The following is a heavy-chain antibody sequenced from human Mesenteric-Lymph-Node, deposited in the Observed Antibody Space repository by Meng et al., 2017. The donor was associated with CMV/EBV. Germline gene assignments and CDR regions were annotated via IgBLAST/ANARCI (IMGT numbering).Heavy chain of an antibody. CDR1: GYTLTHYY. J-gene: IGHJ4*02. CDR3: ARLRGGYSTSTFDY. CDR2: INPSGGST. Sequence: ASVKVSCKASGYTLTHYYIHWVRQAPGQGLEWMGLINPSGGSTTSAQKFQDRLTMTRDTSTSTVYMDLSSLRSEDTAVYYCARLRGGYSTSTFDYWGQGSLVTVSS. D-gene: IGHD6-6*01. V-gene: IGHV1-46*01.